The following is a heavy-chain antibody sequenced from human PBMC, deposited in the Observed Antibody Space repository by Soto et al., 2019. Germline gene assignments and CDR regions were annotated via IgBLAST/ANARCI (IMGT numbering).Heavy chain of an antibody. V-gene: IGHV1-18*04. D-gene: IGHD6-6*01. CDR2: ISAYNGNT. CDR1: GYTFTSYG. J-gene: IGHJ6*02. Sequence: VASVKVSCKASGYTFTSYGISWVRQAPGQGLEWMGWISAYNGNTNYAQKLQGRVTMTTDTSTSTAYVELRSLRSDDTAVYYCARGSSSSGYYGMDVWGQGTTVTVSS. CDR3: ARGSSSSGYYGMDV.